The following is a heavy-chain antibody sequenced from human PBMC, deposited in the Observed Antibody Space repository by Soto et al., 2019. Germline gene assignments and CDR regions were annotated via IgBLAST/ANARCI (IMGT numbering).Heavy chain of an antibody. CDR1: GGTFSSYA. CDR3: ARALNVRAARTSFDY. J-gene: IGHJ4*02. D-gene: IGHD6-6*01. CDR2: IIPIFGTA. V-gene: IGHV1-69*13. Sequence: ASVKVSCKASGGTFSSYAISWVRQAPGQGLEWMGGIIPIFGTANYAQKFQGRVTITADESTSTAYVELSSLRSEDTAVYYCARALNVRAARTSFDYWCQGTLGTVS.